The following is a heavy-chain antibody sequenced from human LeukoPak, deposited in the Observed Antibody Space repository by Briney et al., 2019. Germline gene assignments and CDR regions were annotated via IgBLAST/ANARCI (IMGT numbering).Heavy chain of an antibody. CDR2: ISSDGSMI. CDR3: TSASYFT. J-gene: IGHJ4*02. D-gene: IGHD1-26*01. Sequence: GALRLYSAASGFTFSSYEMNWVRQAPGKGLEWISCISSDGSMIGYADSVKGRFTISRDNTKNSVYLQMNSLRAEDTAVYYCTSASYFTWGQGTLVTVSS. CDR1: GFTFSSYE. V-gene: IGHV3-48*03.